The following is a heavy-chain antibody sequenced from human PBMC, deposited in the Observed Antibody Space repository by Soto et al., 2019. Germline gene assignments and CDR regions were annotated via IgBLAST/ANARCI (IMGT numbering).Heavy chain of an antibody. CDR1: GVSITSHY. V-gene: IGHV4-59*11. J-gene: IGHJ5*02. Sequence: SETLSLTCDVSGVSITSHYWNWIRQSPGMGLEWIGSTYFRGSASYNPSLKSRVTISLDTSKDQLSLTLSAVTAADSAVYYCARDLRSRGWFDPWGPGILVTV. CDR3: ARDLRSRGWFDP. CDR2: TYFRGSA.